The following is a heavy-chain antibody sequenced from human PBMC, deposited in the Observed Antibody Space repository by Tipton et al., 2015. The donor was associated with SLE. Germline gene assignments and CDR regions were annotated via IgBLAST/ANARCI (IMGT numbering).Heavy chain of an antibody. Sequence: TLSLTCAVYGGSITTSSYYWAWIRQTPGKGMEWIGEINHRGISNYNPSLKNRVTMSVDTSKNQFSLKLSSVTAADTAVYYCARDRSPDSFDYWGQATLVTVSS. CDR1: GGSITTSSYY. CDR3: ARDRSPDSFDY. V-gene: IGHV4-39*07. CDR2: INHRGIS. J-gene: IGHJ4*02.